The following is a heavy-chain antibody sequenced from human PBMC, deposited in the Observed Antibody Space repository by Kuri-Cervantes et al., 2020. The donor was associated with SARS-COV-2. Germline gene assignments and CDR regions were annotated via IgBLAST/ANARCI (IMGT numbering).Heavy chain of an antibody. Sequence: SETLSLTCAAYDGSFSGYYWSWIRQPPGKGLEWIGEIHHSGSTNYNPSLRSRATISIDTSKNHFSLRLSSVTAADTAVYYCARGRGSAYYDFWSGFGLLDYWGQGTLVTVSS. CDR2: IHHSGST. J-gene: IGHJ4*02. CDR3: ARGRGSAYYDFWSGFGLLDY. V-gene: IGHV4-34*01. CDR1: DGSFSGYY. D-gene: IGHD3-3*01.